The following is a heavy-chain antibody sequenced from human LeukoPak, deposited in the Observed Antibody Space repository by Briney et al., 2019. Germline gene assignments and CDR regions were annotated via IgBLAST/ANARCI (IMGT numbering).Heavy chain of an antibody. V-gene: IGHV1-2*02. J-gene: IGHJ4*02. CDR3: ARDDLLVGGYYFDY. CDR1: GCTFTGYY. Sequence: GASVKVSCKASGCTFTGYYMHWVRQAPGQGLEWMGWINPNSGGTNYAQKFQGRVTMTRDTSISTAYMELSRLRSDDTAVYYCARDDLLVGGYYFDYWGQGTLVTVSS. CDR2: INPNSGGT. D-gene: IGHD2-15*01.